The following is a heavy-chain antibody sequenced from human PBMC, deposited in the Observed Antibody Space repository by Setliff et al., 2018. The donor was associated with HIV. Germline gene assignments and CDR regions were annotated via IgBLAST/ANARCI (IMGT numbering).Heavy chain of an antibody. J-gene: IGHJ3*02. Sequence: PGGSLRLSCSASGFTFSSYAMHWVRQAPGKGLEYVSAISSNGGSTYYADSVKGRFTISRDNSKNTLYLQMSSLRAEDTAVYYCVKGTFYCSGGSCYPGAFDIWGQGTMVTVSS. CDR1: GFTFSSYA. D-gene: IGHD2-15*01. CDR2: ISSNGGST. CDR3: VKGTFYCSGGSCYPGAFDI. V-gene: IGHV3-64D*09.